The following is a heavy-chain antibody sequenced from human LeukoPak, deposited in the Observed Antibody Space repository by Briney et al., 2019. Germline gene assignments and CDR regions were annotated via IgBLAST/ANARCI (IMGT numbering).Heavy chain of an antibody. D-gene: IGHD3-9*01. CDR1: GYTFTSYY. CDR3: ARCDTLTGYHKILDY. Sequence: ASVKVSCKASGYTFTSYYMHWVRQAPGQGLEWMGIINPSGGSTSYAQKFQGRVTMTRDTSTSTVYMELSSLRSEDTAVYYCARCDTLTGYHKILDYWGQGTLVTVSS. CDR2: INPSGGST. J-gene: IGHJ4*02. V-gene: IGHV1-46*01.